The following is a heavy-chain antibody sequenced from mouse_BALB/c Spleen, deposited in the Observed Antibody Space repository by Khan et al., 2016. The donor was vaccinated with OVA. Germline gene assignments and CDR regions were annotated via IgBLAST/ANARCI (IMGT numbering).Heavy chain of an antibody. CDR2: INPSNNYT. CDR3: VNEGANDGSDGCFAY. J-gene: IGHJ3*01. V-gene: IGHV1-4*01. CDR1: GYTFTSYT. Sequence: QVQLKESGAELARPGASVKMSCKASGYTFTSYTIHWVRQRPGQALEWIGHINPSNNYTTYNQKFKDKATLIVDKSSSTAYMQLSSLTSEDSAVYSGVNEGANDGSDGCFAYWGQGTLITVSA. D-gene: IGHD2-3*01.